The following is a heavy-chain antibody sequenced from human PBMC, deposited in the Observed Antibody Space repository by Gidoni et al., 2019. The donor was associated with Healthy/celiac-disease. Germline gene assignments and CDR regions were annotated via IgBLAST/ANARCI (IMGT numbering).Heavy chain of an antibody. D-gene: IGHD6-13*01. V-gene: IGHV4-4*02. CDR1: GGSIRSRTW. CDR2: IYHSGST. Sequence: QVQLQESGPGLVKPSGTLSLTCAVSGGSIRSRTWWSWVRQPPGKGLEWIGEIYHSGSTNYNPSLKSRVTISVDKSKNQFSLKLSSVTAADTAVYYCASVAAAGTGPYYYGMDVWGQGTTVTVSS. J-gene: IGHJ6*02. CDR3: ASVAAAGTGPYYYGMDV.